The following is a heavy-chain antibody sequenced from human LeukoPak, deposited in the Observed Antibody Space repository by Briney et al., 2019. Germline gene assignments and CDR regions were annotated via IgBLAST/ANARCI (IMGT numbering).Heavy chain of an antibody. CDR2: ISGSGGST. Sequence: PGGSLRLSCAASGFTFSSYAMSWVRQAPGKGLEWVSAISGSGGSTYYADSVKGRFTISRDNSKNPLYLQMNSLRAEDTAVYYCPKGGVHGDYGDWGQGTLVTVSS. J-gene: IGHJ4*02. V-gene: IGHV3-23*01. CDR1: GFTFSSYA. CDR3: PKGGVHGDYGD. D-gene: IGHD4-17*01.